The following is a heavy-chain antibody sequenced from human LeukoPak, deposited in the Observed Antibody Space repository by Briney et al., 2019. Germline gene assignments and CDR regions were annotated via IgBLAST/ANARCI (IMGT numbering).Heavy chain of an antibody. CDR1: GFSFSSYS. CDR2: IRSKTDGGTT. J-gene: IGHJ4*02. Sequence: PGGSLRLSCVASGFSFSSYSMSWVRQAPGKGLEWVGRIRSKTDGGTTDYFAPVKGRFTISRDDSRDTLYLQMNSLKSEDTAVYYCTKQVGDQGVLEYWGQGTPVTVSS. CDR3: TKQVGDQGVLEY. D-gene: IGHD1-26*01. V-gene: IGHV3-15*01.